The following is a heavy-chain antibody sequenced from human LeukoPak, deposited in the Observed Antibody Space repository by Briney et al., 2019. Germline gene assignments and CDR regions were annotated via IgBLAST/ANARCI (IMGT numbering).Heavy chain of an antibody. CDR3: ARGLVAAAGPNHYDWFDP. V-gene: IGHV4-39*07. CDR2: INHSGST. CDR1: GGSISSGSYY. D-gene: IGHD6-13*01. Sequence: SETLSLTCTVSGGSISSGSYYWSWIRQPPGKGLEWIGEINHSGSTNYNPSLKSRVTISVDTSKNQFSLKLSSVTAADTAVYYCARGLVAAAGPNHYDWFDPWGQGTLVTVSS. J-gene: IGHJ5*02.